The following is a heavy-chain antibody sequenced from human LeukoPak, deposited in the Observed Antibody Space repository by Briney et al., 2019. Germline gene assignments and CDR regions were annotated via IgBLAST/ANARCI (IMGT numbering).Heavy chain of an antibody. CDR2: ISGSGAST. J-gene: IGHJ4*02. Sequence: GGSLRLSCAASGFTFSSYAMSWVRQAPGKGLEWVSTISGSGASTYYADSVKGRFTISRDNSKNTLYLQMNSLRAEDTAVYYCVKYYDSSGSYYFDYWGQGTLVTVSP. CDR1: GFTFSSYA. V-gene: IGHV3-23*01. D-gene: IGHD3-22*01. CDR3: VKYYDSSGSYYFDY.